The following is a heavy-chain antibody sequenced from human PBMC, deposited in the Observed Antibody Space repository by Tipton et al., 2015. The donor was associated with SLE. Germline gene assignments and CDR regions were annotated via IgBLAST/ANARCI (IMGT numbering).Heavy chain of an antibody. Sequence: QLVQSGPEVKKPGSSVKVSCKASGGTFSSYAISWVRQAPGQGLEWMGGIIPIFGTANYAQKFQGRVTITTDESTSTAYMELSSLRSEDTAVYYCARDLDPYCSSTSCYQGRWDWGQGTLVTVSS. CDR3: ARDLDPYCSSTSCYQGRWD. D-gene: IGHD2-2*01. CDR2: IIPIFGTA. J-gene: IGHJ4*02. CDR1: GGTFSSYA. V-gene: IGHV1-69*05.